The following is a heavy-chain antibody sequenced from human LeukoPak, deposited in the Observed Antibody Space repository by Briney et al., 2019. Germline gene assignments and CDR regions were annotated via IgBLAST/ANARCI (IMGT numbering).Heavy chain of an antibody. Sequence: GGSLRLSRAASGFTFSSYAMTWVRQAPGKGLEWVSSMSSGGSYIYYADSVRGRFTISRDNAKDSLFLLMNSLRVEDTAVYYCARGRPTGSSRRFVVQWGQGTLVTVSS. D-gene: IGHD2-15*01. CDR2: MSSGGSYI. V-gene: IGHV3-21*06. CDR3: ARGRPTGSSRRFVVQ. J-gene: IGHJ4*02. CDR1: GFTFSSYA.